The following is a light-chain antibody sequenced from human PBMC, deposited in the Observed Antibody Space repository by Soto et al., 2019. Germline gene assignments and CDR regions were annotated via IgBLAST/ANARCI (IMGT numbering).Light chain of an antibody. V-gene: IGKV1-12*01. J-gene: IGKJ4*01. CDR3: QQTHTFPLT. CDR1: QSISSW. CDR2: TGS. Sequence: DIQMTQSPSSVSASVGDTVAITCRASQSISSWLAWYQQRPGEAPTLLIYTGSILQVGVPSRFSGSGSGTDFILTIDNLQPEDFATYYCQQTHTFPLTLGGGTKVEIK.